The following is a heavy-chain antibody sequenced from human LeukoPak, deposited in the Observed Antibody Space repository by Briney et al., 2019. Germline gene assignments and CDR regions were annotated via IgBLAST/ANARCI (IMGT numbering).Heavy chain of an antibody. CDR2: IYPDDSDT. Sequence: GQSLKISCKGSGYRFTTYWIGWVRQMPGKGLEWMGIIYPDDSDTRYSPSFQGQVTISADKSISTAYLQWSSLKASDTAMYYCARLGVVGYCSGGSCYNPGAFDIWGQGTMVTVSS. CDR1: GYRFTTYW. J-gene: IGHJ3*02. D-gene: IGHD2-15*01. V-gene: IGHV5-51*01. CDR3: ARLGVVGYCSGGSCYNPGAFDI.